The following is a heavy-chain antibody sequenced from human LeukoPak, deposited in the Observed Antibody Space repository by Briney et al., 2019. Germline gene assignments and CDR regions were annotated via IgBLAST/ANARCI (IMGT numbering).Heavy chain of an antibody. D-gene: IGHD6-13*01. J-gene: IGHJ4*02. CDR3: LRDRGYSTSDC. V-gene: IGHV3-7*01. Sequence: PGGSLRLSCAASAFTFSNYWMNWVRQAPGKGLEWVASIKQDGSEKSYVDSVKGRFTISRDNAKNSLYLQVNTLRAEDTAVYYCLRDRGYSTSDCWGQGTLVTVSS. CDR1: AFTFSNYW. CDR2: IKQDGSEK.